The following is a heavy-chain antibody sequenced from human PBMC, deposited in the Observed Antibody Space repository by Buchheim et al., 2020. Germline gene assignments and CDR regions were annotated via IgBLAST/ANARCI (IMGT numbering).Heavy chain of an antibody. J-gene: IGHJ4*03. Sequence: EVQLVETGGGLVQPGESLRLSCAASGFTFSRCWMYWVRQAPGKGLEWVANINQDGSEKHYVDSVKGRFTISRDNAKNSLDLKMTSLRADYTAVYYCVGSPYNSAFFDYWGQGAL. CDR3: VGSPYNSAFFDY. V-gene: IGHV3-7*01. D-gene: IGHD6-19*01. CDR1: GFTFSRCW. CDR2: INQDGSEK.